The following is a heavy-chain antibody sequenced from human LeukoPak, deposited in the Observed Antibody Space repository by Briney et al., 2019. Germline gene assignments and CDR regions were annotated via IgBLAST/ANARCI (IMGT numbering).Heavy chain of an antibody. CDR2: ISSSGSTI. CDR1: GFTFSSYT. J-gene: IGHJ4*02. Sequence: QTGGSLRLSCAASGFTFSSYTMNWVRQAPGKGLEWVSYISSSGSTIYYADSVKGRFTISRDNAKNSLYLQMNSLRAEDTAVYYCARGLVVEGYYFDYWGQGTLVAVSS. CDR3: ARGLVVEGYYFDY. D-gene: IGHD2-15*01. V-gene: IGHV3-48*01.